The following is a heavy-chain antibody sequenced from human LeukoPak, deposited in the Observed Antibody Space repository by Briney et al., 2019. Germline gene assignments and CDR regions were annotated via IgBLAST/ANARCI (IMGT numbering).Heavy chain of an antibody. CDR3: ARVWELSFDH. Sequence: PGGSLSLSCAASGFTVSTDHMSWVRQAPGKGLEWVAVSCSGGSRQYAESVKGRFIISRDNSKNMLYLQMNSLRAEDTALYYCARVWELSFDHWGQGTLVTVSS. J-gene: IGHJ4*02. V-gene: IGHV3-53*01. D-gene: IGHD1-26*01. CDR2: SCSGGSR. CDR1: GFTVSTDH.